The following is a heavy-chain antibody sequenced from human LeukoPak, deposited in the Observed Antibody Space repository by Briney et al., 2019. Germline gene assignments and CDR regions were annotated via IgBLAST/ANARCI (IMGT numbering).Heavy chain of an antibody. V-gene: IGHV3-15*01. CDR2: IKSKTDGGTT. J-gene: IGHJ4*02. D-gene: IGHD3-22*01. Sequence: GGSLRLSCAASGFTFSNAWMSWVRQAPGKGLEWVGRIKSKTDGGTTDYAAPVKGRFTISRDDSKNTLYLQMNSLKTEDTAVYYCTTGPLITYYYDSSGFSHKDFDYWGQGTLVTVSS. CDR1: GFTFSNAW. CDR3: TTGPLITYYYDSSGFSHKDFDY.